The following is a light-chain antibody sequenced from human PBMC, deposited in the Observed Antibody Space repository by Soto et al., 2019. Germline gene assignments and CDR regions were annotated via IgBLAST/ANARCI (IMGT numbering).Light chain of an antibody. V-gene: IGKV3-20*01. J-gene: IGKJ4*01. Sequence: EIVLTQSPGTLSLSPGERATLSCIASQIVSSNYLAWYQQKPGQAPRLLIYGASSRATGIPDRFSGSGSGTDFILTISRLEPDDSAVYYCQQYASSPLLPFGGGTKV. CDR3: QQYASSPLLP. CDR1: QIVSSNY. CDR2: GAS.